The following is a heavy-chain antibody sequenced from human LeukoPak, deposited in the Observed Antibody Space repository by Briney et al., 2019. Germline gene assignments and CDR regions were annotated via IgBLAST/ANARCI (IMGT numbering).Heavy chain of an antibody. V-gene: IGHV3-23*01. CDR1: GFTFSSYA. CDR2: IYKSGAA. CDR3: ARDSAYYSTSSFVDY. J-gene: IGHJ4*02. D-gene: IGHD6-6*01. Sequence: GGSLRLSCATSGFTFSSYAMSWVRQAPGKGLEWVSSIYKSGAAYFADSVKGRFAISRDNAKNSLYLQMNSLRAEDTAVYYCARDSAYYSTSSFVDYWGQGTLVTVSS.